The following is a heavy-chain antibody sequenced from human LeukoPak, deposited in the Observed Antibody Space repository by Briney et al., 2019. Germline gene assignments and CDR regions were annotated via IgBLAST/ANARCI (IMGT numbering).Heavy chain of an antibody. D-gene: IGHD2/OR15-2a*01. Sequence: GGSLRLSCAASGFTFSSYAMSWVRQAPVKGLEWVSAISGSGGSTYYADSVKGRFTISRDNSKNTLYLQMNSLRAEDTAVYYCAKAPLLSYSPDAGDYWGQGTLVTVSS. V-gene: IGHV3-23*01. J-gene: IGHJ4*02. CDR3: AKAPLLSYSPDAGDY. CDR2: ISGSGGST. CDR1: GFTFSSYA.